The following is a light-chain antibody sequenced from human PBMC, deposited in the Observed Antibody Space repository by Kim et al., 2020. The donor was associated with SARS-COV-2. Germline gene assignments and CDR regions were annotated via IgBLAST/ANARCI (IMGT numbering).Light chain of an antibody. CDR3: QQYGNSPPYS. CDR1: QSVSSGS. J-gene: IGKJ2*03. V-gene: IGKV3-20*01. CDR2: GAS. Sequence: PGERATLSCRASQSVSSGSLAWYQQKPGQAPRLLIYGASSRATGIPDRFSGSGSGTDFTLTISGLEPEDFAVYYCQQYGNSPPYSFGQGTKLEI.